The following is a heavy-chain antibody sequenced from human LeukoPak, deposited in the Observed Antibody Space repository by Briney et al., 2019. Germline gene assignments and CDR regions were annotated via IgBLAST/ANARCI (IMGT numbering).Heavy chain of an antibody. Sequence: GGSLRLSCAASGFTFSSYGMHWVRQAPGKGLEWVAVIWYDGSNKYYADSVKGRFTISRDNSKNTLYLQMNSLRAEDTAVYYCARDQGGXGXLXYFDYWGXGTLVTV. D-gene: IGHD1-26*01. CDR2: IWYDGSNK. CDR1: GFTFSSYG. J-gene: IGHJ4*02. CDR3: ARDQGGXGXLXYFDY. V-gene: IGHV3-33*01.